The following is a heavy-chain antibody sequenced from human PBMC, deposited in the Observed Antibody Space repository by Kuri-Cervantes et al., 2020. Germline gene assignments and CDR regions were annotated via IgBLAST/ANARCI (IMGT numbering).Heavy chain of an antibody. Sequence: GGSLRLSCAASGFTFSGYAMTWVRQAPGKGLEWVSAISESGGTTYYADSVKGRFTISRDNAKNTLYLQMNSLRAEDTAVYYCARERRAGTPGWFDPWGQGTLVTVSS. J-gene: IGHJ5*02. D-gene: IGHD6-13*01. CDR2: ISESGGTT. CDR3: ARERRAGTPGWFDP. V-gene: IGHV3-23*01. CDR1: GFTFSGYA.